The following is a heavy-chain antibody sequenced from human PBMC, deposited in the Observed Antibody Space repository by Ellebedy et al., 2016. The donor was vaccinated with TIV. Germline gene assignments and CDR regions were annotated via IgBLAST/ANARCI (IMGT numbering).Heavy chain of an antibody. V-gene: IGHV1-46*01. D-gene: IGHD1-20*01. CDR1: GYTFTNYH. J-gene: IGHJ4*02. CDR2: INPSGGNT. CDR3: ARPITGTTGPFDY. Sequence: AASVKVSCKASGYTFTNYHLHWVRQAPRQGLEWMGIINPSGGNTNYAQKFQGRVTMTRDTSTSTVYMEVTSLSSGDTAVYYCARPITGTTGPFDYWGQGTLVTVSS.